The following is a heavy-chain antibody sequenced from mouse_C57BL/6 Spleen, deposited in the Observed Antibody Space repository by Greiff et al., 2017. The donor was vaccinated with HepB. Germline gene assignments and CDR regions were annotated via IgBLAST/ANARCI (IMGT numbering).Heavy chain of an antibody. Sequence: EVQLMESEGGLVQPGSSMKLSCTASGFTFSDYYMAWVRQVPEKGLEWVANINYDGSSTYYLDSLKSRFIISRDNAKNILYLQMSSLKSEDTATYYYARAGVINTAYAMDYWGQGTSVTVSS. J-gene: IGHJ4*01. CDR2: INYDGSST. V-gene: IGHV5-16*01. D-gene: IGHD1-1*01. CDR1: GFTFSDYY. CDR3: ARAGVINTAYAMDY.